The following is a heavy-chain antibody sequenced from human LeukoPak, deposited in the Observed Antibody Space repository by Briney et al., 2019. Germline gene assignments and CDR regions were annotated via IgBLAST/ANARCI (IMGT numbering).Heavy chain of an antibody. Sequence: ASVKVSCKASGYTFTAYYLHWVRQAPGQGLEYIGWINSNTGDTNSAQKFQGRVSMTRDTAISTAYMELSSLRSDDTAVYYCAREGLVCSSISCHYFDSWGQGALVTVSS. V-gene: IGHV1-2*02. D-gene: IGHD2-2*01. J-gene: IGHJ4*02. CDR3: AREGLVCSSISCHYFDS. CDR1: GYTFTAYY. CDR2: INSNTGDT.